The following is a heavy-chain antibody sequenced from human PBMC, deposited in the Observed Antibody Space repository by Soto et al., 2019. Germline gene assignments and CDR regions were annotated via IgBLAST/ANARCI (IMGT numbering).Heavy chain of an antibody. J-gene: IGHJ6*02. CDR1: GGTFSSYA. V-gene: IGHV1-69*01. CDR3: ARLSAMITFGGVIVPDYYYGMDV. Sequence: QVQLVQSGAEVKKPGSSVKVSCKASGGTFSSYAISWVRQAPGQGLEWMGGIIPIFGTANYAQKFQGRVTIPADESTSTAYMELSSLRSEDTAVYYCARLSAMITFGGVIVPDYYYGMDVWGQGTTVTVSS. CDR2: IIPIFGTA. D-gene: IGHD3-16*02.